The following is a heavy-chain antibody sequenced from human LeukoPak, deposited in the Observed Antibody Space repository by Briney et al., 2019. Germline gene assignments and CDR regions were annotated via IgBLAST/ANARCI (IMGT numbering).Heavy chain of an antibody. CDR2: ISYDGSNK. Sequence: GGSLRLSCAASGFTFSSYGMHWVRQAPGKGLEWVAVISYDGSNKYYADSVKGRFTISRDNSKNTLYLQMNSLRAEDTAVYYCARVDYYDSSGYYLWGQGTLVTVSS. CDR1: GFTFSSYG. D-gene: IGHD3-22*01. CDR3: ARVDYYDSSGYYL. V-gene: IGHV3-30*03. J-gene: IGHJ4*02.